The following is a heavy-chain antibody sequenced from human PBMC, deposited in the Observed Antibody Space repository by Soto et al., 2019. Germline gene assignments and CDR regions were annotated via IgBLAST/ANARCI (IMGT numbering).Heavy chain of an antibody. V-gene: IGHV4-4*02. CDR2: IYHSGNT. D-gene: IGHD1-26*01. Sequence: VQLRQSGPGLVKPSGTLSLTCAVSGGSISSSNWWTWVRQAPGKGLEWIGEIYHSGNTYYNPTLQGRVTITADTSNNQFSLKLNSVTAADTAVYYCANLPPRVVASLLPIPTWGQGTLVTVSS. CDR3: ANLPPRVVASLLPIPT. J-gene: IGHJ5*02. CDR1: GGSISSSNW.